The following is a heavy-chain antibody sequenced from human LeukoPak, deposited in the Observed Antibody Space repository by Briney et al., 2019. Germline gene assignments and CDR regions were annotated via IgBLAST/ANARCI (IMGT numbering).Heavy chain of an antibody. V-gene: IGHV3-74*01. Sequence: GGSLRLSCAASGFSFISYGMHWVRQAPGKGLVWVALVKTDGTTTNYADSVKGRFTASRDNAKNTVYLQMSSLRVEDTAVYFCHPLAYITNWGQGTLVTVSS. J-gene: IGHJ4*02. D-gene: IGHD3-10*01. CDR2: VKTDGTTT. CDR3: HPLAYITN. CDR1: GFSFISYG.